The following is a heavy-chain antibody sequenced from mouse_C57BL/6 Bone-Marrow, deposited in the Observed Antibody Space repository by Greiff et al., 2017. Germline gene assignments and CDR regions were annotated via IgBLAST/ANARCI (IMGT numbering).Heavy chain of an antibody. V-gene: IGHV1-76*01. CDR1: GYTFTDYY. J-gene: IGHJ3*01. CDR2: IYPGSGNT. D-gene: IGHD2-5*01. CDR3: EGAYYSKGAY. Sequence: QVQLKESGAELVRPGASVKLSCKASGYTFTDYYINWVKQRPGQGLEWIARIYPGSGNTYYNEKFKGKATLTAEKSSSTAYMQLSSLTSEDSAVYFCEGAYYSKGAYWGQGTLVTVSA.